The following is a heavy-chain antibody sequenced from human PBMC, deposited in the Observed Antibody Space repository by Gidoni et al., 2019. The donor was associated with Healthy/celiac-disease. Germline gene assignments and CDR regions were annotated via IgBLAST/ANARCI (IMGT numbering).Heavy chain of an antibody. V-gene: IGHV1-24*01. CDR1: GYTLTEFS. CDR3: ASIRPFLVRGVIIGGDDASDI. J-gene: IGHJ3*02. Sequence: QVQLVQSGAEVKKPGASVKVSCKVSGYTLTEFSMHWVRQAPGKGLEWMGGFDPEDGETIYAQKFQGRVTMTEDTSTDTAYMELSSLRSEDTAVYYCASIRPFLVRGVIIGGDDASDIWGQGTMVTVSS. D-gene: IGHD3-10*01. CDR2: FDPEDGET.